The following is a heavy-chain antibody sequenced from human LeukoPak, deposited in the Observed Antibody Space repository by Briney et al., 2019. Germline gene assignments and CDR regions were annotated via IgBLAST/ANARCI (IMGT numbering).Heavy chain of an antibody. CDR3: ARDSEGYDFWSGSTDY. CDR2: ISYDGSNK. CDR1: GFTFSSYA. J-gene: IGHJ4*02. V-gene: IGHV3-30-3*01. D-gene: IGHD3-3*01. Sequence: GRSLRLSCAASGFTFSSYAMHWVRQAPGKGLEWVAVISYDGSNKYYADSVKGRFTISRDNSKNTLYLQMNSLRAEDTAVYYCARDSEGYDFWSGSTDYWGQGTLVTVSS.